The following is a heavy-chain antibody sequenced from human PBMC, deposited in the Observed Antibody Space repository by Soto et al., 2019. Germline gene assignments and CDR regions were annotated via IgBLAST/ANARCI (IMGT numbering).Heavy chain of an antibody. CDR2: INHSGST. D-gene: IGHD1-26*01. J-gene: IGHJ3*02. Sequence: QVQLQQRGAGLLKPSETLSLTCAVLGGSFSDYYWTWIRQPPGKGLEWIGEINHSGSTSYNPSLKSRLTLSVDTSTKKFSLNLSSVTAADTAAYHCVRGRAFMSRVAFDIWGQGTMVTVSS. CDR3: VRGRAFMSRVAFDI. V-gene: IGHV4-34*02. CDR1: GGSFSDYY.